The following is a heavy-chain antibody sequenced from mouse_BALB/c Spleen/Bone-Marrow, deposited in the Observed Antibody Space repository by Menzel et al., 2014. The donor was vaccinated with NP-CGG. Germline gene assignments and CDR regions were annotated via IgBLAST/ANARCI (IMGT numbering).Heavy chain of an antibody. Sequence: LEESGAELLRPGTSVKVSSKPSGYAFTNYLIEWVKQRPGQGLEWIGVINPGRRGTNYNKKFSGKATLTADKSSSTAYMQVSSLASDDSAVYFCARGGDCGFMDYWGQGTSVTVSS. V-gene: IGHV1-54*01. CDR3: ARGGDCGFMDY. D-gene: IGHD1-2*01. CDR1: GYAFTNYL. J-gene: IGHJ4*01. CDR2: INPGRRGT.